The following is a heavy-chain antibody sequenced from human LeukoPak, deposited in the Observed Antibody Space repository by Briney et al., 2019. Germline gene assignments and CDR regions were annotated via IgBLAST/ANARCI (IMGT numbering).Heavy chain of an antibody. CDR2: IYYSGST. Sequence: SETLPLTCTVSGGSISSYYWSWIRQPPGKGLEWIGYIYYSGSTNYNPSLKSRVTISVDTSKNQFSLKLSSVTAADTAVYYCARNGYNDYGDFDAFDIWGQGTMVTVSS. D-gene: IGHD4-17*01. J-gene: IGHJ3*02. CDR1: GGSISSYY. V-gene: IGHV4-59*01. CDR3: ARNGYNDYGDFDAFDI.